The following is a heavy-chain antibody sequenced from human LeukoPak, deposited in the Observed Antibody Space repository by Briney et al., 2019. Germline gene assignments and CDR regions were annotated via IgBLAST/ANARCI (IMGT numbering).Heavy chain of an antibody. CDR3: AREGAVFSGGSYYGLGAFDI. J-gene: IGHJ3*02. V-gene: IGHV3-11*01. Sequence: AGGSLTLSCAASGFTFSDHYMSWLRQAPGEGREWVSYIRSRGSTIYYANSGKGRFTISRDNAKNSLYLQLNSLRAEDTAVYYCAREGAVFSGGSYYGLGAFDIWGQGTMVTVSS. CDR1: GFTFSDHY. CDR2: IRSRGSTI. D-gene: IGHD2-15*01.